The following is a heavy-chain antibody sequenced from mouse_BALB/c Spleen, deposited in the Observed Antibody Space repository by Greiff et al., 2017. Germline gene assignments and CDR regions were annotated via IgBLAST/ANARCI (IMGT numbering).Heavy chain of an antibody. Sequence: EVKLQESGGGLVKPGGSLKLSCAASGFAFSSYDMSWVRQTPEKRLEWVAYISSGGGSTYYPDTVKGRFTISRDNAKNTLYLQMSSLKSEDTAMYYCARHGLDGYGYAMDYWGQGTSVTVSS. V-gene: IGHV5-12-1*01. J-gene: IGHJ4*01. D-gene: IGHD2-3*01. CDR1: GFAFSSYD. CDR3: ARHGLDGYGYAMDY. CDR2: ISSGGGST.